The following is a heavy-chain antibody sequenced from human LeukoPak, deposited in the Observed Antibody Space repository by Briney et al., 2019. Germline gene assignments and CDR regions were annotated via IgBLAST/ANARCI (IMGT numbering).Heavy chain of an antibody. Sequence: GASVKVSCKASGYTFTTYSLTWVRQAPGQGLKWLGWISAYNGHTHYAQKLQGRVTMTTDTSTSTAYMELRSLRSDDTAVYYCARERTYGSGTYYNEGYFDYWGQGTLVTVSS. D-gene: IGHD3-10*01. J-gene: IGHJ4*02. CDR3: ARERTYGSGTYYNEGYFDY. CDR2: ISAYNGHT. V-gene: IGHV1-18*01. CDR1: GYTFTTYS.